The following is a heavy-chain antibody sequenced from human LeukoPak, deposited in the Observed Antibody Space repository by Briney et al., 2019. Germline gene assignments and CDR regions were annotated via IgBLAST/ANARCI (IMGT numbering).Heavy chain of an antibody. D-gene: IGHD3-10*01. CDR1: GYSISSGYY. Sequence: PSETLSLTCTVSGYSISSGYYWGWIRQPPGKGLEWIGSIYHSGSTYYNPSLKSRVTISVDTSKNQFSLKLSSVTAADTAVYYCARHSRGLKYWGQGTLVTVSS. CDR3: ARHSRGLKY. J-gene: IGHJ4*02. V-gene: IGHV4-38-2*02. CDR2: IYHSGST.